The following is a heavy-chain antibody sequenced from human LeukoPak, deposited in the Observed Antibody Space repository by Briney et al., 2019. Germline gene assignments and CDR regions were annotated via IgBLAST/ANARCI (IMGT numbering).Heavy chain of an antibody. V-gene: IGHV4-59*01. CDR1: GGSIRDSY. CDR2: ISYSGST. J-gene: IGHJ4*02. CDR3: AKNEGRYDGVGRYITTADY. Sequence: SETLSLTCTVSGGSIRDSYWAWIRQPPGTGLEWIGYISYSGSTNYNPPLESRVTMSLAASKNQFSLKLSSVTAADTAMYYCAKNEGRYDGVGRYITTADYWGQGTLVTVSS. D-gene: IGHD2-8*01.